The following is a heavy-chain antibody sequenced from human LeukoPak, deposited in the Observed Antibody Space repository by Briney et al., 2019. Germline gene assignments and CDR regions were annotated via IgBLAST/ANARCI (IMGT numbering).Heavy chain of an antibody. CDR1: GFTFSSYA. CDR3: ARASSRWLAFDY. J-gene: IGHJ4*02. CDR2: ISGSGGST. D-gene: IGHD6-19*01. Sequence: GGSLRLSFAASGFTFSSYAMSWVRQAPGKGLEWVSAISGSGGSTYYADSVKGRFTISRDNSKNTLYLQMNSLRAVDTALYYCARASSRWLAFDYWGQGTLVTVSS. V-gene: IGHV3-23*01.